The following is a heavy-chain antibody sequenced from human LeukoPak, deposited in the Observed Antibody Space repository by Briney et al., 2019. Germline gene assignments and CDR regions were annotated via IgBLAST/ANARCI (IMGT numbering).Heavy chain of an antibody. CDR1: GGSISSYY. Sequence: SETLSLTCTVSGGSISSYYWSWIRQPPGKGLEWIGYIYYSGSTNYNPSLKSRVTISVDTSKNQFSLKLSSVTAADTAVYYCARPPYYYDSSGTQDYWGQGTLVTVSS. CDR2: IYYSGST. D-gene: IGHD3-22*01. CDR3: ARPPYYYDSSGTQDY. J-gene: IGHJ4*02. V-gene: IGHV4-59*12.